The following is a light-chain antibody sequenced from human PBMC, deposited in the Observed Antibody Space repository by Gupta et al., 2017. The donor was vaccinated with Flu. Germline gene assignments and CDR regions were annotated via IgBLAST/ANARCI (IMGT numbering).Light chain of an antibody. CDR3: QAWDSSTVV. V-gene: IGLV3-1*01. J-gene: IGLJ2*01. Sequence: SYELTQPPSMSVSPGQTASITCSGDKLGNKYACWYQKKAGQSPLLVIYQDNKRPSGIPERFSGSNSGTTATLTISGTQTIDEADYYCQAWDSSTVVFGGGTKLTVL. CDR2: QDN. CDR1: KLGNKY.